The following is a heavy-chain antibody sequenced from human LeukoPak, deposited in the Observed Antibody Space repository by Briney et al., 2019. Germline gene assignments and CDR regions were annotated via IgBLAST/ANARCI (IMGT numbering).Heavy chain of an antibody. Sequence: ASVKVSCKASGGTFSSYAISWVRQAPGQGLEWMGRIIPIFGTANYAQKFQGRVTITTDESMSTAYMELSSLRSEDTAVYYCARDVPREYYYDSSGHWDYWGQGTLVTVSS. CDR3: ARDVPREYYYDSSGHWDY. CDR2: IIPIFGTA. CDR1: GGTFSSYA. J-gene: IGHJ4*01. D-gene: IGHD3-22*01. V-gene: IGHV1-69*05.